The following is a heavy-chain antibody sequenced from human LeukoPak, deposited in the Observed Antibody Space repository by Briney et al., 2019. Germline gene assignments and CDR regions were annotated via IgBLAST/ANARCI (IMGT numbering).Heavy chain of an antibody. CDR3: ARGPSRYCSSTSCYHYMDV. D-gene: IGHD2-2*01. CDR1: GGTFSSYA. CDR2: IIPIFGTA. V-gene: IGHV1-69*05. Sequence: GASVKVSCKASGGTFSSYAISCVRQAPGQGLEWMGGIIPIFGTANYAQKFQGRVTITTDESTSTAYMELSSLRSEDTAVYYCARGPSRYCSSTSCYHYMDVWGKGTTVTVSS. J-gene: IGHJ6*03.